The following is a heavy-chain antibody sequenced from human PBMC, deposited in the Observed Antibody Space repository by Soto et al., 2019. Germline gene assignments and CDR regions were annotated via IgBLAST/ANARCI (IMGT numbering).Heavy chain of an antibody. CDR3: VTNRGDYDGSFFAH. Sequence: QVRLQESGPGPVKPSQTLSLSCTVSGASITSGGSYWTWIRQQPGKGLEWLGYIYYSGSTKYNPSVESRVTMSLDTSKNLFPLRLNSVTAADTAVYYCVTNRGDYDGSFFAHWGQGTLVTVSS. CDR2: IYYSGST. D-gene: IGHD3-16*01. CDR1: GASITSGGSY. J-gene: IGHJ4*02. V-gene: IGHV4-31*04.